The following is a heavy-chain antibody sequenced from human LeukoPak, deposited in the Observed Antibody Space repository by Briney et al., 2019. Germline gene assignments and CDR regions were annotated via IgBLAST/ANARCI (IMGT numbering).Heavy chain of an antibody. D-gene: IGHD6-19*01. Sequence: GGPLRLSCAASGFTFSSYAMSWVRQAPGKGLEWVSAISGSGGSTYYADSVKGRFTISRDNSKNTLYLQMNSLRAEDTAVYYCAKDHEQWLVRTEYMDVWGKGTTVTVSS. CDR3: AKDHEQWLVRTEYMDV. J-gene: IGHJ6*03. V-gene: IGHV3-23*01. CDR1: GFTFSSYA. CDR2: ISGSGGST.